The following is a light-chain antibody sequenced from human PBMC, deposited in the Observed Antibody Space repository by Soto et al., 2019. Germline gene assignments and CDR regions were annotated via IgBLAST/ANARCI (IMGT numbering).Light chain of an antibody. CDR3: QQYNNWPRT. J-gene: IGKJ1*01. CDR2: SAS. V-gene: IGKV3-15*01. CDR1: QNINTD. Sequence: EIVLTQSPATLSFSPGERATLSCRASQNINTDMAWYQQTPGRAPRLLIYSASTRATGIPARFSGSGSGTEFTLTINSLQSEDFAVYYCQQYNNWPRTFGQGTKVDIK.